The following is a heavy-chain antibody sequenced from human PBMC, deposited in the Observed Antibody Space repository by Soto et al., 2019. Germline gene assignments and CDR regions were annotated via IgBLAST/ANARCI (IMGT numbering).Heavy chain of an antibody. CDR1: GFTFSSYA. CDR2: ISYDGSNK. Sequence: QVQLVESGGGVVQPGRSLRLSCAASGFTFSSYAMHWVRQAPGKGLEWVAVISYDGSNKYYADSVKGRFTISRDNSKKMLCLQMNSLRAKDTAVYYCARGFGDLYYYYFYGMDVWGQGTTVTVSS. J-gene: IGHJ6*02. D-gene: IGHD3-10*01. V-gene: IGHV3-30-3*01. CDR3: ARGFGDLYYYYFYGMDV.